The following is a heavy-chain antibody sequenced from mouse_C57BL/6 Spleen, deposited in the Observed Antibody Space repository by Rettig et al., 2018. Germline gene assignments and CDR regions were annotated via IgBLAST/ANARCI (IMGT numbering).Heavy chain of an antibody. CDR2: IDPSDSET. CDR3: ARLLDFDY. V-gene: IGHV1-52*01. CDR1: GYTFTSYW. Sequence: QVQLQQPAAELVRPGSSVKLSCKASGYTFTSYWMHWVKQRPIHCLEWIGNIDPSDSETHYNQKFKDKATLTVDKSSSTAYMQLSSLTSEDSAVYYCARLLDFDYWSQGTTLTVS. J-gene: IGHJ2*01. D-gene: IGHD1-1*01.